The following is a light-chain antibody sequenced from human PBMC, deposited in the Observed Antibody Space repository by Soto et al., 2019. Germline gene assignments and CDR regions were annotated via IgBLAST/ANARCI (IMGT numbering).Light chain of an antibody. V-gene: IGLV4-60*02. J-gene: IGLJ3*02. CDR1: SGHSSFI. Sequence: QSVLTQSSSASASLGSSVKLTCTLSSGHSSFIIAWHQQQPGKAPRFLMKLEGDGSYDKGSGVPDRFSGSSSGADRYLTISNLQFEDEADYYCETWDDNTWVFGGGTKLTV. CDR3: ETWDDNTWV. CDR2: LEGDGSY.